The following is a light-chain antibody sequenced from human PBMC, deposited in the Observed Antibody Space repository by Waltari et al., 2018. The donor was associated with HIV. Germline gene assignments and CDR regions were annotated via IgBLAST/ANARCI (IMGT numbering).Light chain of an antibody. Sequence: SYELTQPPSVSVSPGQTASITCSGDQLGDKYACWYQQKPGQSPVLVIYHDIQRPSGIPERFPGSNSGNTATLTISGTQAMDEADYYCQAWDSSTVVFGGGTKLTVL. CDR2: HDI. CDR1: QLGDKY. V-gene: IGLV3-1*01. J-gene: IGLJ2*01. CDR3: QAWDSSTVV.